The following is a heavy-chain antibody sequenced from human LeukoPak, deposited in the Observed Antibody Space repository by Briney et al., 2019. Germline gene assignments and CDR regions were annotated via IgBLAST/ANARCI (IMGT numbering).Heavy chain of an antibody. CDR1: GGSIRSYY. Sequence: SETLSLTCTVSGGSIRSYYWSWIRQPPWKGLECIGYIYYIGSTNYNPSLKSRVTISLDTSKSQFSLKLTSVTPADTAVYYCARGGIVGSRTNWFDPWGQGILVTVSS. V-gene: IGHV4-59*01. CDR3: ARGGIVGSRTNWFDP. CDR2: IYYIGST. J-gene: IGHJ5*02. D-gene: IGHD1-26*01.